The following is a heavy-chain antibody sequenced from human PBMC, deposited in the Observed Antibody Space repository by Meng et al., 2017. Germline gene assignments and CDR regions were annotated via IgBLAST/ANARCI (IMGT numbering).Heavy chain of an antibody. D-gene: IGHD6-19*01. V-gene: IGHV4-61*02. CDR2: IYTSGST. J-gene: IGHJ5*02. CDR3: ARDHYSSGWYNWFDP. CDR1: GGSISSGSYY. Sequence: VQLQESGPGLGKPSQTLSLTCTVSGGSISSGSYYWSWIRQPAGKGLEWIGRIYTSGSTNYNPSLKSRVTISVDTSKNQFSLKLSSVTAADTAVYYCARDHYSSGWYNWFDPWGQGTLVTVSS.